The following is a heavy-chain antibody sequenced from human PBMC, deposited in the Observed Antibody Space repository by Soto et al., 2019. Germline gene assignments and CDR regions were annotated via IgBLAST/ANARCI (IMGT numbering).Heavy chain of an antibody. J-gene: IGHJ3*02. CDR1: GFTFSSYA. D-gene: IGHD3-16*02. CDR3: ARTFGGVIVEQHAFDI. CDR2: ISYDGSNK. Sequence: QVQLVESGGGVVQPGRSLRLSCAASGFTFSSYAMHWVRQAPGKGLEWVAVISYDGSNKYYADSVKGRFTISRDNSKNTLYLQMNSLRAEDTAVYYCARTFGGVIVEQHAFDIWGQGTMVTVSS. V-gene: IGHV3-30-3*01.